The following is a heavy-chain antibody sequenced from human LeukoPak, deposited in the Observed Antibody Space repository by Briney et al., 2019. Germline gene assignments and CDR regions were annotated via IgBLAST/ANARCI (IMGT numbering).Heavy chain of an antibody. CDR3: ARQGGSGRSLDY. CDR1: GGSVSSSSYY. Sequence: SETLSLTCTVSGGSVSSSSYYWGWVRQPPGTGLEWLGTISYSGSTYYNPSLKSRVTISVDTSNNQFSLKLTSVTAADTAVYYCARQGGSGRSLDYWGQGTLVTVSS. CDR2: ISYSGST. D-gene: IGHD3-10*01. J-gene: IGHJ4*02. V-gene: IGHV4-39*01.